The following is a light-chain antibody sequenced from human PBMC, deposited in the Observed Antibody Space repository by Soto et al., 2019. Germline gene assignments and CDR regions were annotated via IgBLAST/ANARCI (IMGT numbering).Light chain of an antibody. CDR2: SAS. CDR3: QQSYTTPPIT. J-gene: IGKJ5*01. Sequence: DIQLTQSPSAQSAFVGSTFTLTCRASQNIRSHLNWYQQKPGKAPELLIYSASRLQSGVPSRFGGSGSGTDFTLPISDLQPEDFATYYCQQSYTTPPITFGLGTRLEIK. CDR1: QNIRSH. V-gene: IGKV1-39*01.